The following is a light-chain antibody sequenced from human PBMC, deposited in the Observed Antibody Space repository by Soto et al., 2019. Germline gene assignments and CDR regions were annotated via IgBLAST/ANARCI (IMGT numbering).Light chain of an antibody. CDR2: EGS. V-gene: IGLV2-23*01. Sequence: QSALTQPGTVSGSPGQSITISCTGTSSDVGSYNLVSWYQQHPGKAPKLMIYEGSKRPSGVSNRFSGSKSGNTASLTISGLQAEDEADYYCCSYAGSSTPSVFGTGTKLTVL. CDR1: SSDVGSYNL. CDR3: CSYAGSSTPSV. J-gene: IGLJ1*01.